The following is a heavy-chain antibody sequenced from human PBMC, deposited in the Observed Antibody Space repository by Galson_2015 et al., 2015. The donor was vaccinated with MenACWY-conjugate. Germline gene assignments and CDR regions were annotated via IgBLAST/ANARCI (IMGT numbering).Heavy chain of an antibody. CDR3: ARAAGFSRVIHNWFDP. D-gene: IGHD2-15*01. CDR2: INPSGGST. V-gene: IGHV1-46*01. J-gene: IGHJ5*02. Sequence: SVKVSCKASGYTFTSYYMHWVRQAPGQGLEWMGIINPSGGSTSYAQKFQGRVTMTRDTSTSTVYMELSSLRSEDTAVYYCARAAGFSRVIHNWFDPWGQGTLVTVSS. CDR1: GYTFTSYY.